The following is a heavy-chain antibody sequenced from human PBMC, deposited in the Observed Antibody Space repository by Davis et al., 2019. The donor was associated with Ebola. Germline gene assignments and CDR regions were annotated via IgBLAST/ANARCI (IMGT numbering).Heavy chain of an antibody. V-gene: IGHV1-46*01. CDR2: INPSGGST. Sequence: ASVKVSCKASGYTFTSYYMHWVRQAPGQGLEWMGIINPSGGSTSYAQKFQGRVTMTRDTSTSTVYMELSSLRSEDTAVYYCARAGYCSSTSCYKAYYYYGMDVWGQGTTVTVSS. J-gene: IGHJ6*02. CDR1: GYTFTSYY. D-gene: IGHD2-2*02. CDR3: ARAGYCSSTSCYKAYYYYGMDV.